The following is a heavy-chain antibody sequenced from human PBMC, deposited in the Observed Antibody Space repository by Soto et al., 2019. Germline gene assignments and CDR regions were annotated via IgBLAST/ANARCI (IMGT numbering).Heavy chain of an antibody. CDR2: ISYDGSNQ. CDR1: GFTFSDFE. J-gene: IGHJ4*02. D-gene: IGHD1-7*01. V-gene: IGHV3-30-3*01. CDR3: ARRTGTAPRFDF. Sequence: QVQLVESGGGVVQPGRSLRLSCSASGFTFSDFEMYWIRQAPGKGLDWVSFISYDGSNQYYAGSVKGRFTISRDNSKNPLFLLMSSLRPEGTAVYFCARRTGTAPRFDFWGQGTLVTVSS.